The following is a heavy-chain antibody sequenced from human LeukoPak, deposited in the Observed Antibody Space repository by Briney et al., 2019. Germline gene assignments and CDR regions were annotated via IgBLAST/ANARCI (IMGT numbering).Heavy chain of an antibody. CDR3: AELGMTMIGGV. J-gene: IGHJ6*04. CDR2: ISSSGSTI. V-gene: IGHV3-48*03. CDR1: GFTFSTFA. D-gene: IGHD3-10*02. Sequence: GGSLRLSCAASGFTFSTFAMIWVRQPPGKGLEWVSYISSSGSTIYYADSVKGRFTISRDNAKNSLYLQMNSLRAEDTAVYYCAELGMTMIGGVWGKGTTVTISS.